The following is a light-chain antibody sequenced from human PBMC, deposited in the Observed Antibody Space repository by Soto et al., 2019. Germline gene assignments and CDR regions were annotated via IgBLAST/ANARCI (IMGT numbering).Light chain of an antibody. CDR3: QQYGSSPPYT. Sequence: EVVLTQSPGTLSLSPGERATLSCRASQSVSNKYLAWYQQKPGQAPRLLIFGSSDMATGIPDRFSGSGSGTDLTLTISRLEPEDFAVYYCQQYGSSPPYTFGQGTKLEIK. CDR2: GSS. CDR1: QSVSNKY. V-gene: IGKV3-20*01. J-gene: IGKJ2*01.